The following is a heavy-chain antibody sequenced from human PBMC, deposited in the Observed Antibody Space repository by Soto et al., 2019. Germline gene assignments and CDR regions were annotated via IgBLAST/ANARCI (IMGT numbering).Heavy chain of an antibody. J-gene: IGHJ4*02. CDR2: IIPIFGTA. D-gene: IGHD6-13*01. CDR3: VRDSGAKLSSS. Sequence: ASVKVSCKASGGTFSSYAISWVRQAPGQGLEWMGGIIPIFGTANYAQKFQGRVTITADESTSTAYMELSSLRSQDTAVYYCVRDSGAKLSSSWGQGTLVTVSS. CDR1: GGTFSSYA. V-gene: IGHV1-69*13.